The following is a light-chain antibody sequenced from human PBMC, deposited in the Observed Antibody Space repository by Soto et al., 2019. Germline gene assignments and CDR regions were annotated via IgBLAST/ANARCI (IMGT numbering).Light chain of an antibody. CDR3: EQYKSYST. CDR1: QSLNSR. V-gene: IGKV1-5*01. J-gene: IGKJ4*02. Sequence: DIQLNQSPSTLSASVGDTVTLTCRAAQSLNSRLAWYQHRPGKDPRLLIYDASTLESGVQSRFRGSGSGTEFTLTINNLKPEELASDICEQYKSYSTFGRGTKGEIK. CDR2: DAS.